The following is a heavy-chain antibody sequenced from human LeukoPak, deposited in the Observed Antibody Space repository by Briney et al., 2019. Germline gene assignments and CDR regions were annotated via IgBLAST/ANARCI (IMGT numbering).Heavy chain of an antibody. CDR3: ARGGSIAAAGNYDAFDI. D-gene: IGHD6-13*01. V-gene: IGHV4-34*01. Sequence: PSETLSLTCAVYGGSFSGYYWSWIRQPPGKGLEWIGEITHSGSTNYNPSLKSRVTISVDTSKNQFSLKLSSVTAADTAVYYCARGGSIAAAGNYDAFDIWGQGTMVTVSS. J-gene: IGHJ3*02. CDR1: GGSFSGYY. CDR2: ITHSGST.